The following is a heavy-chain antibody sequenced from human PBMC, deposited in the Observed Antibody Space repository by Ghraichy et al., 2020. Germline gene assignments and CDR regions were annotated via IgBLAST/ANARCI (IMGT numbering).Heavy chain of an antibody. D-gene: IGHD6-19*01. CDR3: ASRSGSGWLLFDY. V-gene: IGHV4-31*03. CDR2: IYYSGST. J-gene: IGHJ4*02. Sequence: SETLSLTCTVSGGSISSGGYYWSWIRQHPGKGLEWIGYIYYSGSTYYNPSLKSRVTISVDTSKNQFSLKLSPVTAADTAVYYCASRSGSGWLLFDYWGQGTLVTVSS. CDR1: GGSISSGGYY.